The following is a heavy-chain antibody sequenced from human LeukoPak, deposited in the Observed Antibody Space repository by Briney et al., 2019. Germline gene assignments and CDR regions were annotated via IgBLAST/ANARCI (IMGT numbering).Heavy chain of an antibody. Sequence: PGGSLRLSCAASGFTFSSYWMTWVRQAPGQGLEWVANIEKDGSEKNYVDSVKGRFTISRDNAKNTLYLQMNSLRAEDTAVYYCAKARRIQLWYYFDYWGQGTLVTVSS. CDR3: AKARRIQLWYYFDY. CDR1: GFTFSSYW. V-gene: IGHV3-7*03. J-gene: IGHJ4*02. CDR2: IEKDGSEK. D-gene: IGHD5-18*01.